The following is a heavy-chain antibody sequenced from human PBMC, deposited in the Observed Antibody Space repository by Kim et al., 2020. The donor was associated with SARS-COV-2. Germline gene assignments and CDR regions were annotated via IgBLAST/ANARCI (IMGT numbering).Heavy chain of an antibody. V-gene: IGHV4-59*13. CDR1: GGSISSYY. D-gene: IGHD3-10*01. CDR2: IYYSGST. CDR3: ASSSAITMVFFYY. Sequence: SQTLSLTCTVSGGSISSYYWSWIRQPPGKGLAWIGYIYYSGSTNYNPSLKSRVTISVDTSNNQFSLKLSSVTAADTAVYYCASSSAITMVFFYYWGQGTLVTVSS. J-gene: IGHJ4*02.